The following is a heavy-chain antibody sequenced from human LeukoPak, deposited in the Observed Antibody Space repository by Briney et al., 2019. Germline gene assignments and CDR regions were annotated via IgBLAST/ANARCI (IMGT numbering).Heavy chain of an antibody. Sequence: SETLSLTCAVYGGSFSGYYWSWIRQPPGKGLEWIGEINHSGSTNYNPSLKSRVTISVDTSKNQFSLKLSSVTAADTSVYYCARGGVRGSGSLNWFDPWGQGTLVTVSS. D-gene: IGHD3-10*01. V-gene: IGHV4-34*01. CDR1: GGSFSGYY. CDR2: INHSGST. J-gene: IGHJ5*02. CDR3: ARGGVRGSGSLNWFDP.